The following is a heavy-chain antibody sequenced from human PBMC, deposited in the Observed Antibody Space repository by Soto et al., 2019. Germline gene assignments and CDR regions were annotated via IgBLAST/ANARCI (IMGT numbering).Heavy chain of an antibody. CDR3: ARRDNSGYYFFDS. CDR2: ISSGSYI. V-gene: IGHV3-21*01. CDR1: GFTFSTHG. D-gene: IGHD6-19*01. Sequence: PGESLKISCAASGFTFSTHGMNWVRQAPGKGLEWVSSISSGSYIYYADSVKGRFAISRDNAKNSLYLQMNSLRAEDTAMYYCARRDNSGYYFFDSWGQGTLVTVSS. J-gene: IGHJ4*02.